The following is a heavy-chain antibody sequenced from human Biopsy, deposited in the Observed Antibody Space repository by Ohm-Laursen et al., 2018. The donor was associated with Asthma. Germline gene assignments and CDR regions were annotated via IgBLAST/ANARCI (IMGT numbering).Heavy chain of an antibody. V-gene: IGHV1-3*01. CDR2: INAGDGNT. Sequence: ASVTVSCKASGYTFIHFAIHWVRQAPGQRLEWMGWINAGDGNTKYSQKFQGRVTITRDTSASTAYMDLRSLRSEDTAMYYCARTYYDFLTGQVNDAFALWGQGTMVTVPS. J-gene: IGHJ3*01. CDR3: ARTYYDFLTGQVNDAFAL. D-gene: IGHD3-9*01. CDR1: GYTFIHFA.